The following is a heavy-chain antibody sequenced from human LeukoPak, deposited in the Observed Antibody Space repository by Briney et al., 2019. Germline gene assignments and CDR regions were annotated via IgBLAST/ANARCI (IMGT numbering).Heavy chain of an antibody. J-gene: IGHJ4*02. Sequence: GAPVKVSCKASGGTFSSYAISWVRQAPGQGLEWMGGIIPIFGTANYAQKLQGRVTITADESTSTAYMELSSLRSEDTAVYYCARDPDNLYYFDYWGQGTLVTVSS. V-gene: IGHV1-69*13. CDR3: ARDPDNLYYFDY. CDR1: GGTFSSYA. D-gene: IGHD1-14*01. CDR2: IIPIFGTA.